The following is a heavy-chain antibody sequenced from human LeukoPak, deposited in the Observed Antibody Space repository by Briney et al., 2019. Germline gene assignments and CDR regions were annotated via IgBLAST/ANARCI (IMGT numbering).Heavy chain of an antibody. V-gene: IGHV3-48*03. CDR2: MSPSGSVS. J-gene: IGHJ4*02. D-gene: IGHD1-1*01. CDR3: VRGRTTGYDPGGDC. Sequence: GGSLRLSCEASGFTFNTYEMNWVRQAPGKGLEWISYMSPSGSVSHYADSVRGRFTISRDNAKDSLYLHMNNLRADDTAIYYCVRGRTTGYDPGGDCWGQGTLITVSS. CDR1: GFTFNTYE.